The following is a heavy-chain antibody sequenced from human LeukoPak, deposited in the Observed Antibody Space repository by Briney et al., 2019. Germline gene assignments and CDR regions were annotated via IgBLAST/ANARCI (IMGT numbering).Heavy chain of an antibody. D-gene: IGHD3-3*01. V-gene: IGHV4-59*11. Sequence: PSETLSLTCSVSDDSFSTHYWTWIRQPPGKGLEWIGYISSIGSTNYNPSLKSRVTISVDTSKNQFSLKLSSVTAADTAVYYCARDRGGYDFWSGSPYYYYYMDVWGKGTTVTVSS. J-gene: IGHJ6*03. CDR3: ARDRGGYDFWSGSPYYYYYMDV. CDR2: ISSIGST. CDR1: DDSFSTHY.